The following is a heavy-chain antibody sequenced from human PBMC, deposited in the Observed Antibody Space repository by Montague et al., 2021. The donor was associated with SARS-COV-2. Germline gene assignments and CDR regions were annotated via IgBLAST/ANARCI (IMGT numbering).Heavy chain of an antibody. CDR3: ARHRNYGDHSLDNWFHP. Sequence: SETLSLTCTVSGDSTSCPNCYWGWIRQAPGKGLDWIGTIYNSGTTYYNPSLKSRLTISIYTSKNQFSLKLTSVTAADTAVYHCARHRNYGDHSLDNWFHPWGQGTLVTVSS. CDR2: IYNSGTT. J-gene: IGHJ5*02. V-gene: IGHV4-39*01. CDR1: GDSTSCPNCY. D-gene: IGHD4-17*01.